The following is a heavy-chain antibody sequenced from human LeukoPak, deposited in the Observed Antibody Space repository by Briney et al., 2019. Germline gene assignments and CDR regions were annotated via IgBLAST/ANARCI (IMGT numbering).Heavy chain of an antibody. CDR3: ATSGSQGVVPADIDY. CDR2: IWYDGSNK. V-gene: IGHV3-33*01. D-gene: IGHD2-2*01. CDR1: GFTFSSYG. J-gene: IGHJ4*02. Sequence: TGGSLRLSCAASGFTFSSYGMHWVRQAPGKGLEWVAVIWYDGSNKYYADSVKGRFTISRDNSKNTLYLQMNSLRAEDTAVYYCATSGSQGVVPADIDYWGQGTLVTVSS.